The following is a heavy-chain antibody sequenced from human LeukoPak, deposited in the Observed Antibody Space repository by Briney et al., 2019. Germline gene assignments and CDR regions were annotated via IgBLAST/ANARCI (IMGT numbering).Heavy chain of an antibody. CDR2: ISYDGSNK. Sequence: PGGSLRLSCAASGFTFSSYAMHWVRQAPGKGLEWVAVISYDGSNKYYADSVKGRFTISRDSSKNTLYLQMNSLRAEDTAVYYCASGSYGAFDYWGQGTLVTVSS. CDR1: GFTFSSYA. D-gene: IGHD1-26*01. CDR3: ASGSYGAFDY. J-gene: IGHJ4*02. V-gene: IGHV3-30-3*01.